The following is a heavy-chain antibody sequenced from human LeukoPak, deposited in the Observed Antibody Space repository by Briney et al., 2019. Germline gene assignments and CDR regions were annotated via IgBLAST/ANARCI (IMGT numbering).Heavy chain of an antibody. CDR1: GFTFSSYE. Sequence: GGSLRLSCAASGFTFSSYEMNWVRQAPGKGLEWVSYISSSGSTIYYADSVKGRFTISRDNAKNSLYLQMNSLGAEDTAVYYCAREDIVATIDCFDYWGQGTLVTVSS. CDR3: AREDIVATIDCFDY. CDR2: ISSSGSTI. V-gene: IGHV3-48*03. D-gene: IGHD5-12*01. J-gene: IGHJ4*02.